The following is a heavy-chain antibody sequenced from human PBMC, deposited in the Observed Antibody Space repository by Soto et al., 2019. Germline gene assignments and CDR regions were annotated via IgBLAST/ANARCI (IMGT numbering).Heavy chain of an antibody. Sequence: QVQLMESGGGVVQPGRSLRLSCAVSGFTFSSYVMHWVRQAPGKGLEWVALISYDGNNKYYADSVQGRFTISRDNSKNTLFLQMNSLRAEDTAVYYCARDLYGGSNTGGDYWGQGTLVTVSS. CDR2: ISYDGNNK. J-gene: IGHJ4*02. D-gene: IGHD4-17*01. CDR3: ARDLYGGSNTGGDY. CDR1: GFTFSSYV. V-gene: IGHV3-30-3*01.